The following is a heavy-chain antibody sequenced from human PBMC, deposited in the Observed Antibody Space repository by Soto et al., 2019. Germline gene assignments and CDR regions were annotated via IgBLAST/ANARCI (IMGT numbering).Heavy chain of an antibody. CDR3: TRVGGTYSFDY. Sequence: EVQLVESGGGLVQPGGSLRLSCAASGFTFSDHYMDWVRQAPGKGLEWVGRSRNKGNSYTTEYAASVKGRFTTSRDDSKNLLYLPMNSLETEDTAVYYCTRVGGTYSFDYWGQGILVTVSS. J-gene: IGHJ4*02. V-gene: IGHV3-72*01. CDR2: SRNKGNSYTT. CDR1: GFTFSDHY. D-gene: IGHD1-26*01.